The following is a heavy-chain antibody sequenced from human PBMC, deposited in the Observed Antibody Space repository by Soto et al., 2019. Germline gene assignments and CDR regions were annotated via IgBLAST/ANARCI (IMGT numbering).Heavy chain of an antibody. V-gene: IGHV4-34*01. CDR2: INHSGST. CDR3: ARDSRVGLRYHYYYGMDV. J-gene: IGHJ6*02. D-gene: IGHD5-12*01. CDR1: GGSFSGYY. Sequence: ASETLFLTCAVYGGSFSGYYWRWIRQPPGKGLEWIGEINHSGSTNYNPSLKSRVTISVDTSKNQFSLKLSSVTAADTAVYYCARDSRVGLRYHYYYGMDVWGQGTTVTVSS.